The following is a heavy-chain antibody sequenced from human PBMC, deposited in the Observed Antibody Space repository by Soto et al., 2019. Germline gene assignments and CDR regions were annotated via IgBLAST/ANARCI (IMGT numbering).Heavy chain of an antibody. D-gene: IGHD3-16*01. CDR1: RGSFSSYY. Sequence: QVQLQQWGAGLLKPSETLSLTCAVHRGSFSSYYCTWTRQPPGKGLEWIGEIHPSGDTDYNPSLSNRVTISLDTSKSQFSLRLTSVTAADTAVYFCSRGRDPHTGGRTWGQGTLVTVSS. V-gene: IGHV4-34*02. CDR3: SRGRDPHTGGRT. J-gene: IGHJ5*02. CDR2: IHPSGDT.